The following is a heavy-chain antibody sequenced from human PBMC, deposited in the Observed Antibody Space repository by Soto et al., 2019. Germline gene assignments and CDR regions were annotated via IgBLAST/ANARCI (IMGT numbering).Heavy chain of an antibody. V-gene: IGHV4-31*03. CDR2: LYYSGST. Sequence: QVQLQESGPGLVKPSQTLSLTCTVSGGSISSGGYYWSWIRQHPGKGLEWIGYLYYSGSTYYNPSLKGRVTISVDTSKNRFSLKLSSVTAADTAVYYCARDHWANYYYYGMDVWGQGTTVTVSS. J-gene: IGHJ6*02. D-gene: IGHD7-27*01. CDR1: GGSISSGGYY. CDR3: ARDHWANYYYYGMDV.